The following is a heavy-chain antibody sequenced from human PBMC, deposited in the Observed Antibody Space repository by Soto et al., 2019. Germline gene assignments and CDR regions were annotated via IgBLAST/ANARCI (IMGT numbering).Heavy chain of an antibody. V-gene: IGHV3-30-3*01. Sequence: LRLSCAASGFTFSSYAMHWVRQAPGKGLEWVAVISYDGSNKYYADSVKGRFTISRDNSKNTLYLQMNSLRAEDTAVYYCARDLNRIAARRWNYYYCGMDVWGKGTRVSGSS. J-gene: IGHJ6*04. D-gene: IGHD6-6*01. CDR2: ISYDGSNK. CDR1: GFTFSSYA. CDR3: ARDLNRIAARRWNYYYCGMDV.